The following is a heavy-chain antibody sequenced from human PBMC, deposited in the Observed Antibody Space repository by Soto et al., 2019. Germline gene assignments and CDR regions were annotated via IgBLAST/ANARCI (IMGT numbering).Heavy chain of an antibody. CDR2: INLDGSEK. Sequence: GGSLRLSCAASGFTFSDYWMSWVRQTPGKGLEWVGNINLDGSEKYYAGSVKGRFTFSRDNAKNSLYLQMSSLRAEDTAVYYCARFYYDSSGYLPSPYYYYYGMDVWGEGTTVTVAS. J-gene: IGHJ6*04. D-gene: IGHD3-22*01. CDR1: GFTFSDYW. V-gene: IGHV3-7*04. CDR3: ARFYYDSSGYLPSPYYYYYGMDV.